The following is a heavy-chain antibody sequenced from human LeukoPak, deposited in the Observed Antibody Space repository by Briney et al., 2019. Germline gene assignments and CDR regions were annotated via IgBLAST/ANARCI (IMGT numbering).Heavy chain of an antibody. V-gene: IGHV3-48*04. D-gene: IGHD3-3*01. Sequence: GGSLRLSCAASGFTFSSYSMNWVRQAPGKGLEWLSYISRDSKTTYYADSVKGRFTISRDNAKNSLYLQLNSLRAEDTAVYYCARAYDFGIGPPGDAFDNWGQGTLVTVFS. J-gene: IGHJ3*02. CDR3: ARAYDFGIGPPGDAFDN. CDR2: ISRDSKTT. CDR1: GFTFSSYS.